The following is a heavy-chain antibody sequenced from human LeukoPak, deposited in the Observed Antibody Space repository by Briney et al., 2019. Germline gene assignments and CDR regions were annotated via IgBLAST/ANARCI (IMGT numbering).Heavy chain of an antibody. V-gene: IGHV3-21*01. D-gene: IGHD1-26*01. CDR1: GFTFSSYS. CDR2: ISSSSSYI. J-gene: IGHJ2*01. Sequence: GGSLRLSCAASGFTFSSYSMNWVRQAPGKGLEWVSSISSSSSYIYYADSVKGRFTISRDNAKNSLYLQMNSLRAEDTAVYYCARGPIVGHTTRGWYIDLWGRGTLVTVSS. CDR3: ARGPIVGHTTRGWYIDL.